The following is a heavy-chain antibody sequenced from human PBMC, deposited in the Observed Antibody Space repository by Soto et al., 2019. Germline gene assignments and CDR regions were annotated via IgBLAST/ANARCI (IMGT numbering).Heavy chain of an antibody. CDR1: GFNFSNYG. CDR3: AKASGYDSTD. CDR2: LSVRDNST. Sequence: EVQLLESGGGLVQPGGSLRLSCAASGFNFSNYGMSWVRQPPGEALEWISGLSVRDNSTKYADSVKGRFTISRDNSKNTLYLQMTNLRVEDTAVYYCAKASGYDSTDWGQGTLVSVSS. D-gene: IGHD3-22*01. V-gene: IGHV3-23*01. J-gene: IGHJ4*02.